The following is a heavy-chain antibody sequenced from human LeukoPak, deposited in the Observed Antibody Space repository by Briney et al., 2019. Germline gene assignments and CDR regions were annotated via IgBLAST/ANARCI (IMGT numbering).Heavy chain of an antibody. Sequence: PGGSLRLSCAASGFTFSSYSMNWVRQAPGKGLEWVSYIRSNSRTIYYADSVKGRFTISRDNAKNSLYLQMNSLRDEDTAVYYCARETNMKKWELLRAYYFDHWGQGTLVTVSS. D-gene: IGHD1-26*01. J-gene: IGHJ4*02. V-gene: IGHV3-48*02. CDR1: GFTFSSYS. CDR2: IRSNSRTI. CDR3: ARETNMKKWELLRAYYFDH.